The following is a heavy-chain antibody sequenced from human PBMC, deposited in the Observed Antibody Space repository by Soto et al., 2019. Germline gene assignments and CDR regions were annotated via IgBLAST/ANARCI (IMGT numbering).Heavy chain of an antibody. CDR3: ARGFYDSSGFFYAGWFGP. CDR2: IIPKSGDT. CDR1: AYTFIDHH. J-gene: IGHJ5*02. V-gene: IGHV1-2*02. Sequence: ASLKGSCKASAYTFIDHHIHWLRQAPGQGPEWMGWIIPKSGDTKYSEKFQGRFAMTRDTSINTAYMEMTSLRSDDTAVYYCARGFYDSSGFFYAGWFGPWGQGTRVTVSS. D-gene: IGHD3-22*01.